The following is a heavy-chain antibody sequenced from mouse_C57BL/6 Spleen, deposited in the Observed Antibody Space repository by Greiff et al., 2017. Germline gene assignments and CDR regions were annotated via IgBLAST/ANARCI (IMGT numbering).Heavy chain of an antibody. Sequence: EVMLVESGGGLVQPGGSLSLSCAASGFTFTDYYMSWVSQPPGKALEWLGFIRNKANGYTTEYSASVKGRFTISRDNSQSSLYLQMNALRAEDSATYYCARYNGYDQAMDYWGQGTSVTVSS. CDR1: GFTFTDYY. CDR2: IRNKANGYTT. V-gene: IGHV7-3*01. D-gene: IGHD2-2*01. J-gene: IGHJ4*01. CDR3: ARYNGYDQAMDY.